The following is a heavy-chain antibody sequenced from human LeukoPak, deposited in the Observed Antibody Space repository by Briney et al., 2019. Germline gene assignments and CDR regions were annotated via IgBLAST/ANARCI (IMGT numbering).Heavy chain of an antibody. D-gene: IGHD6-13*01. J-gene: IGHJ4*02. CDR3: ARRPPTYSSSWYFDY. CDR2: IYPGDSDT. Sequence: GESLKISCKGSGYSFTSYWIGWVRQMPGKGLERMGIIYPGDSDTRYSPSFQGQVTISADKSISTAYLQWSSLKASDTAMYYCARRPPTYSSSWYFDYWGQGTLVTVSS. CDR1: GYSFTSYW. V-gene: IGHV5-51*01.